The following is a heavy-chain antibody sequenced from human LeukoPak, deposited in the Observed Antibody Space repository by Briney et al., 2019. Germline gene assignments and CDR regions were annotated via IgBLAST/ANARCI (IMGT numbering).Heavy chain of an antibody. D-gene: IGHD3-10*01. CDR1: GYTFTVYY. V-gene: IGHV1-2*02. CDR2: INANSGGA. J-gene: IGHJ4*02. Sequence: EASVKDSCKASGYTFTVYYMHWVRQAPGQGLEWMGWINANSGGANYAQKFQGRVTITRDTYISTAYLELSRLRSDDTAVYYCARGSGASRSFLNYWGQGTLVTVS. CDR3: ARGSGASRSFLNY.